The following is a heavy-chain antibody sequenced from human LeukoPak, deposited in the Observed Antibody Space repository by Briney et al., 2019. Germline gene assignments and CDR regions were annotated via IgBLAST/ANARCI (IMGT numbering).Heavy chain of an antibody. V-gene: IGHV1-18*01. CDR3: ARGGVSGMITFGGVIDLFDY. Sequence: GASVKVSCKASGYTFTSYGISWVRQAPGQGLEWMGWISAYNGNTNYAQKLQGRVTMTTDTSTSTAYMELRSLRSDDTAVYYCARGGVSGMITFGGVIDLFDYWGQGTLVTVSS. CDR2: ISAYNGNT. D-gene: IGHD3-16*02. J-gene: IGHJ4*02. CDR1: GYTFTSYG.